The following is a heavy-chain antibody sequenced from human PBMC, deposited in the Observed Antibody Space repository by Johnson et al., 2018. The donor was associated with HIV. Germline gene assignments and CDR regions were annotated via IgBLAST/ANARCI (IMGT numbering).Heavy chain of an antibody. Sequence: EVQLVESGGGVVRPGGSLRLSCVASGFIFDDYAMHWVRQAPGKGLEWVSGISWNSGSIGYADSVKGRFTISRDNAKNSLYLQMTSRRGEDTAVYYCARERSRGGYSGYDYGAFDIWGQGTMVTVSS. CDR2: ISWNSGSI. CDR1: GFIFDDYA. CDR3: ARERSRGGYSGYDYGAFDI. D-gene: IGHD5-12*01. J-gene: IGHJ3*02. V-gene: IGHV3-9*01.